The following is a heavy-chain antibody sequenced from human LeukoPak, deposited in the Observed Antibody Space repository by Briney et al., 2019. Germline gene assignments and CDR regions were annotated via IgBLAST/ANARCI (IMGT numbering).Heavy chain of an antibody. CDR1: GGSFSGHY. CDR2: INHSGST. J-gene: IGHJ6*02. Sequence: PSETLSLTCAVYGGSFSGHYWSWIRQPPGKGLEWIGEINHSGSTNYNPSLKSRVTISVDTSKNQFSLKLSSVTAADTAVYYCASGDKEDGMDVWGQGTTVTVSS. V-gene: IGHV4-34*01. CDR3: ASGDKEDGMDV.